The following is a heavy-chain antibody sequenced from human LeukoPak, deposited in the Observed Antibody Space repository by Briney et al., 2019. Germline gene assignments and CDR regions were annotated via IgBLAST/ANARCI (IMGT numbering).Heavy chain of an antibody. CDR2: IYPRYSDT. J-gene: IGHJ4*02. CDR3: ARHWEVIGAI. V-gene: IGHV5-51*01. CDR1: GYTFTHQW. Sequence: GEALKISCNAPGYTFTHQWIGWVRQKSGSGLEGMGIIYPRYSDTRYSPSFQGHVPISADTSIKTAYLERSRLEASDTAMYYCARHWEVIGAIWGQGTLVTVSS. D-gene: IGHD3-10*01.